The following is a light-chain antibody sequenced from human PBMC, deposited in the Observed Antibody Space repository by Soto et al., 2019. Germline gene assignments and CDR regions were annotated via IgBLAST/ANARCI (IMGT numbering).Light chain of an antibody. CDR1: QGISNF. Sequence: IHLTHSPASLSASVLNRVTITFLASQGISNFLAWYQQKPGKAPKLLIYAASTLQSGVPSRFSGSGSGTDFTLTISSLQPEDFATYYCQQLESYPSTFGGGTKVDIK. CDR3: QQLESYPST. CDR2: AAS. J-gene: IGKJ4*01. V-gene: IGKV1-9*01.